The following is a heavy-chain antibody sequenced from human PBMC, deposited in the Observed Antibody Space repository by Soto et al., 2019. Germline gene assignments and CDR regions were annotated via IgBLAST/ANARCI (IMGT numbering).Heavy chain of an antibody. CDR1: GFTFSSYA. CDR2: ISYDGSNK. J-gene: IGHJ6*02. CDR3: ARDGYGMDV. Sequence: QVQVVESGGGVVQPGRSLRLSCAASGFTFSSYAMHWVRQAPGKGLEWVAVISYDGSNKYYADSVKGRFSISRDNSKNTLYLQMNSLRAEDTAVYYCARDGYGMDVWGQGTTVTVS. V-gene: IGHV3-30-3*01.